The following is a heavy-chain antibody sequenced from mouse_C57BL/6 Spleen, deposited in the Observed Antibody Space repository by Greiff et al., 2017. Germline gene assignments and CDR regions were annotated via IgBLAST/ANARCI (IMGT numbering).Heavy chain of an antibody. J-gene: IGHJ2*01. CDR2: INPSSGGT. D-gene: IGHD4-1*01. Sequence: VQLKQSGPELVKPGASVKISCKASGYSFTGYYMNWVKQSPEKSLEWIGEINPSSGGTTYNQKFKAKATLTVDKSNSTAYMQLKSLTSEDSAVYYCARQTGKYFDYWGQGTTLTVSS. CDR1: GYSFTGYY. V-gene: IGHV1-42*01. CDR3: ARQTGKYFDY.